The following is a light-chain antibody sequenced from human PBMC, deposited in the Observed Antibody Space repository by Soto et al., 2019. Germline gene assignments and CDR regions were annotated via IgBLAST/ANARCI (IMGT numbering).Light chain of an antibody. CDR3: LQHNTLPRT. V-gene: IGKV1-17*01. CDR2: AAS. CDR1: QGIEND. J-gene: IGKJ1*01. Sequence: DIQMTQTPSSLYASVGDRVTITCRASQGIENDLTWYQQIPGKAPKRLIYAASSLQSGVPSRFSGSGSGTEFTLTISSLQPEDFATYYCLQHNTLPRTFGQGTKVEIK.